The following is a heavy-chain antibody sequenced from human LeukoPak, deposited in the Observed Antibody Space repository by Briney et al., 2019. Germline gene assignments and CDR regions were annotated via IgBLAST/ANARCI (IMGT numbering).Heavy chain of an antibody. CDR3: ARSYDSSGYSDY. J-gene: IGHJ4*02. V-gene: IGHV4-59*01. CDR2: IYYSGST. D-gene: IGHD3-22*01. CDR1: GGSISSYY. Sequence: SETLSLTCTASGGSISSYYWSWIRQPPGKGLEWIGYIYYSGSTNYNPSLKSRVTISVDTSKNQFSLKLSSVTAADTAVYYCARSYDSSGYSDYWGQGTLVTVSS.